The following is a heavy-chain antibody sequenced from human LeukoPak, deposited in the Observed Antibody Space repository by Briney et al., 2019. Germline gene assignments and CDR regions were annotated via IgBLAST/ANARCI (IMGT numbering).Heavy chain of an antibody. CDR3: ARASYSYDISGWVPFDY. D-gene: IGHD3-22*01. V-gene: IGHV4-34*01. J-gene: IGHJ4*02. CDR1: GGSFSGYY. CDR2: INHSGST. Sequence: SETLSLTCAVYGGSFSGYYWSWIRQPPGKGLEWVGEINHSGSTNYNPSLKSRVTISGDTSENQFSLRLSSVTAADTAVYYCARASYSYDISGWVPFDYWGQGTLVTVSS.